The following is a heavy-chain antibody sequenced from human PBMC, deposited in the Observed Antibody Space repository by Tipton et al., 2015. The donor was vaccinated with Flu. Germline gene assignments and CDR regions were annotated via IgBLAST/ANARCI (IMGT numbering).Heavy chain of an antibody. D-gene: IGHD3-22*01. Sequence: GLVKPSETLSLTCSVYGGSFSGYYWTWIRQPPGKGLEWIGEINHSGSTHYNSSLKSRVTMSVDSSKNQFSLHLSSVTAADTAVYYCARVSPRRVTAIVVVMLPEGYFDYWGQGTLAIVSS. CDR3: ARVSPRRVTAIVVVMLPEGYFDY. V-gene: IGHV4-34*01. CDR1: GGSFSGYY. J-gene: IGHJ4*02. CDR2: INHSGST.